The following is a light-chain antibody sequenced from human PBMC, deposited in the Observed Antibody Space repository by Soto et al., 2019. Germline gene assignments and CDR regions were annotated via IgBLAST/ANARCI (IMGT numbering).Light chain of an antibody. V-gene: IGLV2-14*01. CDR2: DVS. J-gene: IGLJ1*01. CDR1: SSDVGGYNY. Sequence: QSALTQPASVSGSPGQSITISCTGTSSDVGGYNYVSWYQQHPGKAPKLMIYDVSNRPSGVSNRCSGSKSGNTASLTISGLQAEDEADYYCSSYTSSSTLGVFGTGTKVTVL. CDR3: SSYTSSSTLGV.